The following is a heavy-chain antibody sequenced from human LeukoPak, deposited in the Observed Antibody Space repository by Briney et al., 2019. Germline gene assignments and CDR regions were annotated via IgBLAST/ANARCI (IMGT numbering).Heavy chain of an antibody. V-gene: IGHV1-46*01. D-gene: IGHD1-26*01. CDR3: ARAEGWEHHAFDI. CDR1: GYTFTGYY. J-gene: IGHJ3*02. Sequence: ASVKVSCKASGYTFTGYYMHWVRQAPGQGLEWMGIINPSGGSTSYAQKFQGRVTMTRDTSTSTVYMELSSLRSEDTAVYYCARAEGWEHHAFDIWGQGTMVTVSS. CDR2: INPSGGST.